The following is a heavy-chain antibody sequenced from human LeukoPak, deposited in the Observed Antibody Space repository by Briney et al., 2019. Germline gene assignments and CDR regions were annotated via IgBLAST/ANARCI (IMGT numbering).Heavy chain of an antibody. V-gene: IGHV3-74*01. D-gene: IGHD3-9*01. CDR2: INTDGSST. Sequence: PGGSLRLSCAASGFTFSSYWMHWVRQAPGKGLVWVSRINTDGSSTSYADSVKGRFTISRDNAKNTLYLQMNSLRAEDTAVYYCARDRYDILTQGNWFDPWGQGTLVTVSS. J-gene: IGHJ5*02. CDR1: GFTFSSYW. CDR3: ARDRYDILTQGNWFDP.